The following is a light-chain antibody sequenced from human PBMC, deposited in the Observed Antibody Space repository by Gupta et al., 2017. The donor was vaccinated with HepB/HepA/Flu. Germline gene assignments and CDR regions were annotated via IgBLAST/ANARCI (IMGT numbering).Light chain of an antibody. J-gene: IGLJ2*01. CDR3: LLWYSATRPVG. Sequence: QAVVTQEPSLTVLPGGTATPTCGSSTGAVTSGHYPYWFQQKPGQAPRTLIYYISNEHSWTPARFSGSLLGGKAALTLSGAQPEDEAEYYCLLWYSATRPVGFYGGTKLTVL. CDR2: YIS. V-gene: IGLV7-46*01. CDR1: TGAVTSGHY.